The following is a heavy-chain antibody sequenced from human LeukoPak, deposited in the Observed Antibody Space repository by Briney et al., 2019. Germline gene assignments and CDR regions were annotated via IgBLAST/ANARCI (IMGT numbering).Heavy chain of an antibody. J-gene: IGHJ5*02. CDR1: GGSFSGYY. D-gene: IGHD1-26*01. Sequence: SETLSLTCAVYGGSFSGYYWSWIRQPPGKGLEWIGELNHSGSTNYNPSLKSRVTISVDASKNQFSLKLSSVTAADTAVYYCASFSSVGSYYWFDPWGQGTLVTVSS. V-gene: IGHV4-34*01. CDR3: ASFSSVGSYYWFDP. CDR2: LNHSGST.